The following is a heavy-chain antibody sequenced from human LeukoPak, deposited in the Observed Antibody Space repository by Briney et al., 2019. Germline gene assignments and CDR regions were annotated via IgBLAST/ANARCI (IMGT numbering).Heavy chain of an antibody. D-gene: IGHD1-26*01. Sequence: GGSLRLSCAASGFTFSGSAMHWVRQASGKGLEWVGRIRSKANSYATAYAASVKGRFTISRDNSKNSLYLQMNSLRTEDTALYYCAKAATRWWELLWWGQGTLVTVSS. J-gene: IGHJ4*02. CDR3: AKAATRWWELLW. V-gene: IGHV3-73*01. CDR2: IRSKANSYAT. CDR1: GFTFSGSA.